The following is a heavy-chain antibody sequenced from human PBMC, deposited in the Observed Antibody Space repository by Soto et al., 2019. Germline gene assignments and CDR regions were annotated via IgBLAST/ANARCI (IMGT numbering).Heavy chain of an antibody. J-gene: IGHJ4*02. D-gene: IGHD4-17*01. V-gene: IGHV1-69*12. CDR1: GGTFSSYG. Sequence: QVQLVQSGAEVKKPGSSVKVSCKASGGTFSSYGITWVRQAPGQGLEWMGGIIPIFGATNYAQKFQGRVTITADESTSTAYMEWRSLRSEDTAVYYCARDYGGNLEYWGQGTRVTVSS. CDR3: ARDYGGNLEY. CDR2: IIPIFGAT.